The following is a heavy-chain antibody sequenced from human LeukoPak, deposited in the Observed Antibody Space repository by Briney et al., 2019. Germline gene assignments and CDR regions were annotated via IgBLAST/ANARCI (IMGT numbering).Heavy chain of an antibody. Sequence: SETLSLTCTDSGGSISSHYWSWIRQPPGKGLEWIGHIYYSGSTNYNPSLKSRVTISVDTSRNQFSLKLSSVTAADSAVYYCARRTGYLNYYYYYYMDVWGNGTTVTVSS. D-gene: IGHD3/OR15-3a*01. J-gene: IGHJ6*03. CDR2: IYYSGST. CDR1: GGSISSHY. V-gene: IGHV4-59*11. CDR3: ARRTGYLNYYYYYYMDV.